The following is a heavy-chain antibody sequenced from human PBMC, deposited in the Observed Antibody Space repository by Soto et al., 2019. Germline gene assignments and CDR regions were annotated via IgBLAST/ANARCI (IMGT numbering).Heavy chain of an antibody. CDR1: GGSISSSSYY. D-gene: IGHD5-12*01. CDR3: ARGVGDSGYDRPFFDY. Sequence: PSETLSLTCTVSGGSISSSSYYWGWIRQPPGKGLEWIGSIYYSGSTNYNPSLKSRVTISVDTSKNQFSLKLSSVTAADTAVYYCARGVGDSGYDRPFFDYWGQGTLVTVSS. CDR2: IYYSGST. V-gene: IGHV4-39*01. J-gene: IGHJ4*02.